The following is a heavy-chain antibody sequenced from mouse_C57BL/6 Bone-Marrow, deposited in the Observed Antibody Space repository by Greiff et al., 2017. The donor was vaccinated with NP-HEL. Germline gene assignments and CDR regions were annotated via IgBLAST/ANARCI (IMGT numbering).Heavy chain of an antibody. CDR1: RYTFTDYY. D-gene: IGHD3-2*02. CDR3: ARVEAAQADAMDY. J-gene: IGHJ4*01. Sequence: EVQLVESGPVLVKPGASVKMSCKASRYTFTDYYMNWVKQSHGKSLEWIGVINPYNGGTSYNQKFKGKATLTVDKSSSTAYMELNSLTSEDSAVYYCARVEAAQADAMDYWGQGTSVTVSS. CDR2: INPYNGGT. V-gene: IGHV1-19*01.